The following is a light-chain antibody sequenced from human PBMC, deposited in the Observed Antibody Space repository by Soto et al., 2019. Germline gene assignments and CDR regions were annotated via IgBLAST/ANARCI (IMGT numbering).Light chain of an antibody. CDR1: QSVTSNY. V-gene: IGKV3-20*01. CDR3: QQYGRAPLLYT. Sequence: EIVLTQSPGTLSLSPGEGATLSCRASQSVTSNYLAWYQQKPGQAPRLLIYGAFTRSAGVPDRFSGSGSGTAFTLTITRLEPEDFAVYYCQQYGRAPLLYTFGQGTKLGVK. J-gene: IGKJ2*01. CDR2: GAF.